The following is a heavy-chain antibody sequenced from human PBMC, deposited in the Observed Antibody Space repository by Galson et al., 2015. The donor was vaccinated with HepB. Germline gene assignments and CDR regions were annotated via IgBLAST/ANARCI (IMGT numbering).Heavy chain of an antibody. CDR3: ARAWNYYGSGSYYNPYYYYGMDV. D-gene: IGHD3-10*01. CDR2: ISAYNGNT. CDR1: GYTFTSYG. J-gene: IGHJ6*02. V-gene: IGHV1-18*04. Sequence: SVKVSCKASGYTFTSYGISWVRQAPGQGLEWMGWISAYNGNTNYAQKLQGRVTMTTDTSTSTAYMELRSLRSDDTAVYYCARAWNYYGSGSYYNPYYYYGMDVWGQGTTVTVSS.